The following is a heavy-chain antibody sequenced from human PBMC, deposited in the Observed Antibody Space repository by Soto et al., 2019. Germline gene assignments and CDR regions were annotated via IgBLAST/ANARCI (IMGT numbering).Heavy chain of an antibody. Sequence: ASVKVSCKASRGTFSSYAISWVRQAPGQGXEWMGGIIPIFGTANYAQKFQGRVTITADESTSTAYMELSSLRSEDTAVYYCARERGVVVPAAIEDAFDIWGQGTMVTVSS. CDR3: ARERGVVVPAAIEDAFDI. J-gene: IGHJ3*02. D-gene: IGHD2-2*02. V-gene: IGHV1-69*13. CDR2: IIPIFGTA. CDR1: RGTFSSYA.